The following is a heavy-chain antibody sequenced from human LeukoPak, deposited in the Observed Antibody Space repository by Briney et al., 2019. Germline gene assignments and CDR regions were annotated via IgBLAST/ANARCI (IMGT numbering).Heavy chain of an antibody. V-gene: IGHV4-4*07. D-gene: IGHD3-22*01. CDR3: ARDRFLSSDYYDSSGYSEPMPSDYYYMDV. CDR2: IYTSGST. J-gene: IGHJ6*03. CDR1: GGSISSYY. Sequence: SETLSLTXTVSGGSISSYYWSWIRQPAGKGLEWIGRIYTSGSTNYNPSLKCRVTMSVDTSKNQFSLKLSSVTAADTAVYYCARDRFLSSDYYDSSGYSEPMPSDYYYMDVWGKGTTVTVSS.